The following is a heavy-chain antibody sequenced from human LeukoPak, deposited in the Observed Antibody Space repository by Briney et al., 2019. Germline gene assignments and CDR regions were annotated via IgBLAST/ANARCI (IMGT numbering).Heavy chain of an antibody. CDR1: GXTFTDYP. V-gene: IGHV3-48*02. Sequence: GGSLRLSCATSGXTFTDYPMNWVRQAPGKGLEWVSNIRTSAEGANYAYYADSVKGRVTISRDDAKNTLYLHMNSLRDDDTAVYYCARDQRYAFDYWGQGILVAVSS. CDR2: IRTSAEGANYA. D-gene: IGHD3-9*01. J-gene: IGHJ4*02. CDR3: ARDQRYAFDY.